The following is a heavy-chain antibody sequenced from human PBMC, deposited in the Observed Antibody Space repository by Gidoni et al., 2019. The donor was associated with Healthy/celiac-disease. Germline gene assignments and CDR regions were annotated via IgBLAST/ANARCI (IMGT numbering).Heavy chain of an antibody. Sequence: EVQLVEAGGGLGKPGGSLRLSCAAAGINVSSYAMIWVRHAPGKGLGWFSAISGSGGSTFSADSVKGRFTISRDNSKTTLYLQLNSLRAEDTAVYYCAKDLGVGAILFFDYCGQGTLVTVSS. CDR1: GINVSSYA. V-gene: IGHV3-23*04. D-gene: IGHD1-26*01. CDR3: AKDLGVGAILFFDY. J-gene: IGHJ4*02. CDR2: ISGSGGST.